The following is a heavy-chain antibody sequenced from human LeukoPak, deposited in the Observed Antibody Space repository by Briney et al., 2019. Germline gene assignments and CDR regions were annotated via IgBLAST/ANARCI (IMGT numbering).Heavy chain of an antibody. CDR2: ISHTGIYI. Sequence: PGGSLRLSCEASGFTFSSYDMTWVRQAPGKGLEYVSSISHTGIYIFSATSVKGRFSIYRDNAENTIYLQMNYLTAEDTAVYYCARIGPSRDGYNSFDYWGQGTLVTVSS. CDR3: ARIGPSRDGYNSFDY. V-gene: IGHV3-21*01. D-gene: IGHD5-24*01. J-gene: IGHJ4*02. CDR1: GFTFSSYD.